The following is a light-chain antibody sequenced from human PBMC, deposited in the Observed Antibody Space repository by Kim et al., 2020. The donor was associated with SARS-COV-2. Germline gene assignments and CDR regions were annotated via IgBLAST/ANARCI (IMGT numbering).Light chain of an antibody. CDR1: SSNSGAGYD. CDR2: GNS. J-gene: IGLJ2*01. CDR3: QSYDSSLSVV. V-gene: IGLV1-40*01. Sequence: GQRVTIFCTGRSSNSGAGYDVHWYQQLPGTAPKLLIYGNSNRPSGVPDRFSGSKSGTSASLAITGLQAEDEADYYCQSYDSSLSVVFGGGTQLTVL.